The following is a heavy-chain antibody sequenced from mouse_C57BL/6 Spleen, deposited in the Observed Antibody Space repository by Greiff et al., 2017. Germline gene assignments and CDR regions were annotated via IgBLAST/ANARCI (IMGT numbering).Heavy chain of an antibody. CDR1: GYTFTEYT. J-gene: IGHJ4*01. D-gene: IGHD2-12*01. Sequence: VKLMESGAELVKPGASVKLSCKASGYTFTEYTIHWVKQRSGQGLEWIGWFYPGSGSIKYNEKFKDKATLTADKSSSTVYMELSRLTSEDSAVYFCARHEGGRRGPYAMDYWGQGTSVTVSS. CDR3: ARHEGGRRGPYAMDY. CDR2: FYPGSGSI. V-gene: IGHV1-62-2*01.